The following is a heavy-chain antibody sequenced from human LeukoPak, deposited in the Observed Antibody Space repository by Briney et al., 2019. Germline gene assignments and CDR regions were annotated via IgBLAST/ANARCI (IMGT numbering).Heavy chain of an antibody. D-gene: IGHD6-19*01. J-gene: IGHJ6*02. V-gene: IGHV3-30-3*01. Sequence: GGSLRLSCAASGFTFSSYAMHWVRQAPGKGLDWVAVISYDGSNKYYADSVKGRFTISRDNSKNTLYLQMSSLRAEDTAVYYCARDGSSGYTGHGMDVWGQGTTVTVSS. CDR2: ISYDGSNK. CDR3: ARDGSSGYTGHGMDV. CDR1: GFTFSSYA.